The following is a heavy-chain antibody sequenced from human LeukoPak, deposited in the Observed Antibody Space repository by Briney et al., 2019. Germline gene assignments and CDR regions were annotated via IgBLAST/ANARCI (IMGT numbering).Heavy chain of an antibody. CDR1: GYTFTSYY. Sequence: ASVKVSCKASGYTFTSYYMHWVRQAPGQGLEWMGWINPNSGGTNYAQKFQGRVTMTRDTSISTAYMELSRLRSDDTAVYYCARGSITIFGVVINGLDPWGQGTLVTVSS. D-gene: IGHD3-3*01. CDR2: INPNSGGT. J-gene: IGHJ5*02. V-gene: IGHV1-2*02. CDR3: ARGSITIFGVVINGLDP.